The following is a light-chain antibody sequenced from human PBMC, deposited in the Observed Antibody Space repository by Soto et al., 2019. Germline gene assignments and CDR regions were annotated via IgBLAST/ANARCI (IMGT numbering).Light chain of an antibody. CDR2: LGS. CDR1: QSLLHSTGYNF. Sequence: DIVMTQSPLSLPVTPGEPASISCRSSQSLLHSTGYNFLDWYVQKPGQSPQLLLYLGSTRASGVPDRFSGSGSGTDFTLEISRVEAEDVGVYYCMQSLQMPLTFGGGTKVEIK. CDR3: MQSLQMPLT. V-gene: IGKV2-28*01. J-gene: IGKJ4*01.